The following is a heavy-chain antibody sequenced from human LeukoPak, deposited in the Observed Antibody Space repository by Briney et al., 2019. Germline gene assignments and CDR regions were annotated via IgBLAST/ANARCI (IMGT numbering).Heavy chain of an antibody. CDR1: GFTFSSYA. D-gene: IGHD3-22*01. Sequence: GGSLRLSCAASGFTFSSYAMSWVRQAPGKGLEWVSAISGSGGSTYYADSVKGRFTISRDNSKNTLYLQMNSLRAEDTAVYYCAKVVIYYDSSGQGDYWGQGTLVTVSS. CDR3: AKVVIYYDSSGQGDY. CDR2: ISGSGGST. V-gene: IGHV3-23*01. J-gene: IGHJ4*02.